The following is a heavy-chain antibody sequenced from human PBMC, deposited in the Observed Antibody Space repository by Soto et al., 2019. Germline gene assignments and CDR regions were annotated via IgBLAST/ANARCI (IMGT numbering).Heavy chain of an antibody. CDR3: AKGGSGRFLRAADEFCS. D-gene: IGHD6-13*01. V-gene: IGHV3-23*01. Sequence: GSLLLACSASRFTFSTYALCWVRQAQGKGLEWVTAMSRSGGDTYSADSVTVRFAISRGNSKTRLYLPMQSLKAGGPGVYYRAKGGSGRFLRAADEFCSRGQGTMGAVSS. J-gene: IGHJ3*01. CDR2: MSRSGGDT. CDR1: RFTFSTYA.